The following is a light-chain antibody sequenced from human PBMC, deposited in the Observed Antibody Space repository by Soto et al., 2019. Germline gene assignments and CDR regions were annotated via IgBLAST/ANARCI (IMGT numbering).Light chain of an antibody. CDR1: QSVSSNY. Sequence: EIVLTQSPGTLSLSPGERATLSCRASQSVSSNYLAWYQQKPCRATRLLIYNSNTRATGVPDRFSGSGSGTDFTLTISRLEPEDVALYYCQQYRDFPLTFGQGNKVEMK. J-gene: IGKJ1*01. CDR3: QQYRDFPLT. V-gene: IGKV3-20*01. CDR2: NSN.